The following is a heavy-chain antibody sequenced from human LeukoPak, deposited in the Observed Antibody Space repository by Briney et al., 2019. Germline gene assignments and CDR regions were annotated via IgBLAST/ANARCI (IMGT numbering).Heavy chain of an antibody. V-gene: IGHV1-18*01. CDR2: ISACNGNT. CDR1: GYTFTSYG. J-gene: IGHJ4*02. CDR3: ARVWDDYGDSRFDY. Sequence: ASVRVSCKASGYTFTSYGISWVRQAPGQGLEWMGWISACNGNTNYAQKLQGRVTMTTDTSTSTAYMELRSLRSDDTAVYYCARVWDDYGDSRFDYWGQGTLVTVSS. D-gene: IGHD4-17*01.